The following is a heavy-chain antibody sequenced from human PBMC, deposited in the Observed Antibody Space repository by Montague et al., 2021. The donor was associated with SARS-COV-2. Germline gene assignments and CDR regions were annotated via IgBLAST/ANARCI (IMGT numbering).Heavy chain of an antibody. V-gene: IGHV4-39*02. CDR2: IYDSGST. J-gene: IGHJ3*02. CDR3: ARRGRKLLPVATTIGGFDI. D-gene: IGHD5-12*01. Sequence: SETLSLTCTVSGGSISSNNYYWDWIRQPPGKGLEWIGSIYDSGSTYYNPSLKSRVTISVDTSKNHFSLKLNSVTAADTAVYYCARRGRKLLPVATTIGGFDIWGQGQWSPSLQ. CDR1: GGSISSNNYY.